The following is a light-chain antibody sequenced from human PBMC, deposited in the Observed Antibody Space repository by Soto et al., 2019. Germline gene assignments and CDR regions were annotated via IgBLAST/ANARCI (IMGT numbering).Light chain of an antibody. CDR1: SSNIGTNP. CDR2: GNN. J-gene: IGLJ1*01. V-gene: IGLV1-44*01. CDR3: EAWDDSLNGYV. Sequence: QAVVTQPPSASGTPGQTVTISCSGSSSNIGTNPINWYQQFPGTAPKVLIFGNNQRPSGVPDRFSGSKSGTSASLAMSGLQSEDEADYFCEAWDDSLNGYVFGTGTKLTVL.